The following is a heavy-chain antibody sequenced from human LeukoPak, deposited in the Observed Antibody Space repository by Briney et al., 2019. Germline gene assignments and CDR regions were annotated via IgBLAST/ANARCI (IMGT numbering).Heavy chain of an antibody. CDR1: GFTFSSYS. Sequence: GGSLRLSCAASGFTFSSYSMNWVRQAPRKGLEWVSSISSSSSYIYYADSVKGRFTISRDDAKNSLYLQMNSLRAEDTAVYYCARDPSLVTYYFDYWGQGTLVTVSS. V-gene: IGHV3-21*01. D-gene: IGHD4-23*01. CDR2: ISSSSSYI. J-gene: IGHJ4*02. CDR3: ARDPSLVTYYFDY.